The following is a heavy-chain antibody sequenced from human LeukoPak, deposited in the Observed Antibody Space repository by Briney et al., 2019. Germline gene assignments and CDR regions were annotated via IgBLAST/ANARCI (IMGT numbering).Heavy chain of an antibody. CDR3: ARVTTVTTYDY. Sequence: SETLSLTCAVSGDSISSGGYSWSWIRQPPGKGLEWIGYIYHSGTTYYNPSLKSRVTILVDRSKNQFSLKLGSVTAADTAVYYCARVTTVTTYDYWGQGTLVSVSS. CDR1: GDSISSGGYS. J-gene: IGHJ4*02. CDR2: IYHSGTT. D-gene: IGHD4-11*01. V-gene: IGHV4-30-2*01.